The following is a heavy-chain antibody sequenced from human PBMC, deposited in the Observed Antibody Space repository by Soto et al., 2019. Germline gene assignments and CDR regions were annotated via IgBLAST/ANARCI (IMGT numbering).Heavy chain of an antibody. D-gene: IGHD5-12*01. J-gene: IGHJ6*03. CDR2: IYPGDSDT. Sequence: GESLKISCKGSGYSFTSYWIGWVRQMPGKGLEWMGIIYPGDSDTRYSPSFQGQVTISADKSISTAYLQWSSLKASDTAMYYCGRKFRGYDPPSYYYYYMEVGGKGTRVTVP. CDR3: GRKFRGYDPPSYYYYYMEV. V-gene: IGHV5-51*01. CDR1: GYSFTSYW.